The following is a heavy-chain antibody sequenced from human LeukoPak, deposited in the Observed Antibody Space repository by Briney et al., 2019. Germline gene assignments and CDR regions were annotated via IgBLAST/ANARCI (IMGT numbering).Heavy chain of an antibody. CDR1: GFTFNYHY. CDR2: TKNRANSYTT. CDR3: VRDETLWTLDW. D-gene: IGHD1-1*01. J-gene: IGHJ4*02. Sequence: GSLSLSCATSGFTFNYHYLGWVRQAPGKGLEWVGRTKNRANSYTTEYAASVKGRFTISRDNAKNTVYLQMNSLRAEDTAVYYCVRDETLWTLDWWGQGTLVSVSS. V-gene: IGHV3-72*01.